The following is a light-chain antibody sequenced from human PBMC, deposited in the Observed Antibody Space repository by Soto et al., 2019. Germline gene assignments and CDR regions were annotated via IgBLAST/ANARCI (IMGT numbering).Light chain of an antibody. V-gene: IGLV2-18*02. CDR3: GSYTTSTARFV. Sequence: QSALTQPPSVSGSPGQSVTIPCTGTSSDVGNYDRVSWYHQAPGTAPKLMIYEVSNRPSGVPDRFSGSKSGNTASLSISGLQAEDEGDYYCGSYTTSTARFVFGTGTQLTVL. CDR2: EVS. CDR1: SSDVGNYDR. J-gene: IGLJ7*01.